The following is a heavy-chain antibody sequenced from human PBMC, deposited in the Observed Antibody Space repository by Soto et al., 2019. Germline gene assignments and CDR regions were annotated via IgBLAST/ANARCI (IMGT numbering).Heavy chain of an antibody. CDR1: GYTFTSYG. Sequence: QVQLVQSGAEVKKPGASVKVSCKASGYTFTSYGISWVRQAPGQGLEWMGWISAYNGNTNYAQKLQGRVTMTTDATTSPAYMELRSLRSDDTAVYYCARGPDIVVVPAADFLVDYWGQGTLVTVSS. D-gene: IGHD2-2*01. J-gene: IGHJ4*02. CDR2: ISAYNGNT. V-gene: IGHV1-18*01. CDR3: ARGPDIVVVPAADFLVDY.